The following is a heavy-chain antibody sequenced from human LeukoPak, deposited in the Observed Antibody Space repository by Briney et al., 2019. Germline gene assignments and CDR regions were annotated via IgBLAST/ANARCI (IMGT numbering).Heavy chain of an antibody. J-gene: IGHJ6*02. V-gene: IGHV1-3*01. CDR2: INAGNGNT. CDR1: GYTLTSYA. Sequence: ALVKVSCKASGYTLTSYAMHWVRQAPGQRLEWMGWINAGNGNTKYSQKFQGRVTITRDTSASTAYMELSSLRSEDTAVYYCARGDCTNGVCPIYYYYGMDVWGQGTTVTVSS. D-gene: IGHD2-8*01. CDR3: ARGDCTNGVCPIYYYYGMDV.